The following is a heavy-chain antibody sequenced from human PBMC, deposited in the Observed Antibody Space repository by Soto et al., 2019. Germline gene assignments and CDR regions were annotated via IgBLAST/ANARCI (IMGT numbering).Heavy chain of an antibody. J-gene: IGHJ4*02. CDR3: ARGHCSRGNCPFDY. V-gene: IGHV3-72*01. D-gene: IGHD2-15*01. CDR2: TRNKVNSYTT. CDR1: GLSLSDHY. Sequence: EVRLVESGGDLVQPGGSLRLSCAASGLSLSDHYMDWLRQAPGKGLEWVGRTRNKVNSYTTEYAASVKGRFTISRDDSKNSMYLQMNSLKTEDTAVYYCARGHCSRGNCPFDYWGQGTLVTVSS.